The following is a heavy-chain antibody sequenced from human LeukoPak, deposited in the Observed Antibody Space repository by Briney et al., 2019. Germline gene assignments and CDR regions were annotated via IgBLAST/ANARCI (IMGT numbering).Heavy chain of an antibody. CDR3: ARVSWGEEWCFDL. D-gene: IGHD7-27*01. CDR2: INPNSGGT. V-gene: IGHV1-2*02. J-gene: IGHJ2*01. Sequence: ASVKVSCKASGYTFTGYYMHWVRQAPGQGLEWMGWINPNSGGTNYAQKFQGRVTLTRDTSISTAYMELSRLRSDDTAVYYCARVSWGEEWCFDLWGRGTLVTVSS. CDR1: GYTFTGYY.